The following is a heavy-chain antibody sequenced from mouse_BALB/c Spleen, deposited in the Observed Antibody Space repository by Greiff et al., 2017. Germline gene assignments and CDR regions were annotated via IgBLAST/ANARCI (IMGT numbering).Heavy chain of an antibody. Sequence: QVQLKESGPGLVQPSQSLSITCTVSGFSLTSYGVHWVRQSPGKGLEWLGVIWSGGSTDYNAAFISRLSISKDNSKSQVFFKMNSLQADDTAIYYCARNERNYYYYAMDYWGQGTSVTVSS. CDR3: ARNERNYYYYAMDY. J-gene: IGHJ4*01. D-gene: IGHD2-1*01. V-gene: IGHV2-4-1*01. CDR2: IWSGGST. CDR1: GFSLTSYG.